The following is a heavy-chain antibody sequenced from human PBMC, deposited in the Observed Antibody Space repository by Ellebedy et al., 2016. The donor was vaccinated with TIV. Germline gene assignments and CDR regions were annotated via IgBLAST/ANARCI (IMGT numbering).Heavy chain of an antibody. J-gene: IGHJ5*02. CDR3: ARRNSYAITIDWFDP. V-gene: IGHV4-39*01. CDR1: GCSISSSSYY. Sequence: SETLSLTXPVSGCSISSSSYYWGWIRQPPGKGLEWIGSIYYSGSTYYNPSLKSRVTISVDTSKNQFSLKLSSVTAADTAVYYCARRNSYAITIDWFDPWGQGTLVTVSS. D-gene: IGHD3-3*01. CDR2: IYYSGST.